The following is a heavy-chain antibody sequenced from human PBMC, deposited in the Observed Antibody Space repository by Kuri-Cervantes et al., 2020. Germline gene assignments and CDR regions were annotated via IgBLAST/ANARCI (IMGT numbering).Heavy chain of an antibody. CDR1: GFTFSSYA. CDR3: AKEGGDYGDYAAFDI. J-gene: IGHJ3*02. CDR2: ISGSGGST. V-gene: IGHV3-23*01. D-gene: IGHD4-17*01. Sequence: GESLKISCAASGFTFSSYAMGWVRQAPGKGLEWVSAISGSGGSTYYADSVKGRFTISRDNSKNTLYLQMNSLRAEDTAVYYCAKEGGDYGDYAAFDIWGQGTMVTVSS.